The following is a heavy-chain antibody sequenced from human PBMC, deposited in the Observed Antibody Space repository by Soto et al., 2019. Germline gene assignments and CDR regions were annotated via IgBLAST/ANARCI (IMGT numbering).Heavy chain of an antibody. CDR2: TYYRSKWYN. D-gene: IGHD2-2*01. J-gene: IGHJ6*02. Sequence: QSPSRGLEWLGRTYYRSKWYNDYAVSVKSRITINPDTSKNQFSLQLNSVTPEDTAVYYCASMPVYYYYGMDVWGQGTTVTVSS. V-gene: IGHV6-1*01. CDR3: ASMPVYYYYGMDV.